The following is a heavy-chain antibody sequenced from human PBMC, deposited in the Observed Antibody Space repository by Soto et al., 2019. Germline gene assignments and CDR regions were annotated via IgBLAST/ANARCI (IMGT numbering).Heavy chain of an antibody. V-gene: IGHV3-9*01. CDR1: GFTFDDYA. J-gene: IGHJ6*02. CDR2: ISWNSGSI. CDR3: AKALGYGYYYYGMDV. D-gene: IGHD7-27*01. Sequence: EVQLVESGGGLVQSGRSLRLSCAASGFTFDDYAMHWVRQAPGKGLEWVSGISWNSGSIGYADFVKGRFTISRDNAKNSLYLQMNSLRAEDTALYYCAKALGYGYYYYGMDVWGQGTTVTVSS.